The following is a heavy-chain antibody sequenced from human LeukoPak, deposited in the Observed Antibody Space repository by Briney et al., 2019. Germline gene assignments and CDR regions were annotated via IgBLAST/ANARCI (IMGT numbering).Heavy chain of an antibody. CDR3: AREDSGNWFDP. CDR2: IYYSGST. CDR1: GGSISSYY. V-gene: IGHV4-59*06. J-gene: IGHJ5*02. D-gene: IGHD1-26*01. Sequence: PSETLSLTCTVSGGSISSYYWSWIRQHPGKGLEWIGYIYYSGSTYYKPSLKSRVTISVDTSKNQFSLKLSSVTAADTAVYYCAREDSGNWFDPWGQGTLVTVSS.